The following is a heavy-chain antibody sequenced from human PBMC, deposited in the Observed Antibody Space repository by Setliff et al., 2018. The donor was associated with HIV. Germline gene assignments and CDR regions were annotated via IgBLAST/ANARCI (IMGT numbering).Heavy chain of an antibody. V-gene: IGHV4-34*01. CDR2: INHSGGT. D-gene: IGHD5-18*01. CDR1: GGSFSAYY. CDR3: ARGGYSYGFGRHRAYFQY. J-gene: IGHJ1*01. Sequence: SETLSLTCAVYGGSFSAYYWSWIRQTPGKGLEWIGEINHSGGTNYNPSLKSRVTMPVDTSKNQFSLKLSSVTAADTAVFYCARGGYSYGFGRHRAYFQYWGQGTQVTVSS.